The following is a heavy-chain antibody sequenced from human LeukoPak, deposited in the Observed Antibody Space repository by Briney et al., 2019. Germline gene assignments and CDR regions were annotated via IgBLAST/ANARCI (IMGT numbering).Heavy chain of an antibody. CDR3: ARGRGYCISTSCYGANYYYYGMDV. Sequence: SETLSLTCAVSGGSFSGYYWSWIRQPPGKGLEWMGDINHSGSTNYNPSLKRRVTISVDTSKNQFSLKLSSVTAADTAVYCCARGRGYCISTSCYGANYYYYGMDVGGKGPTHTVSS. V-gene: IGHV4-34*01. D-gene: IGHD2-2*03. CDR2: INHSGST. CDR1: GGSFSGYY. J-gene: IGHJ6*04.